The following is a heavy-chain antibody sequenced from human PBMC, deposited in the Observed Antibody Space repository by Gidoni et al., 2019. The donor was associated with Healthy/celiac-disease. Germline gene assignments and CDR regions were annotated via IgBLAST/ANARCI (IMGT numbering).Heavy chain of an antibody. V-gene: IGHV3-30*18. CDR1: GFSFSTYG. CDR3: AKERGDFDGFDI. D-gene: IGHD2-21*02. Sequence: QVQLVESGGALVQPGTSLRLSCPASGFSFSTYGMHWVRQAPGKGLEWVAVTSHDGGAKYYADSVKGRFTISRDNSKNTLYLQMNSLRAGDTAVYYCAKERGDFDGFDIWGQGTMVTVSS. CDR2: TSHDGGAK. J-gene: IGHJ3*02.